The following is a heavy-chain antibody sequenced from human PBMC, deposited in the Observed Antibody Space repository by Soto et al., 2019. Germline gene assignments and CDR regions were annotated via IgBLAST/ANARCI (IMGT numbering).Heavy chain of an antibody. CDR3: ASSYGTSWYGDY. CDR2: IIPMSGTA. D-gene: IGHD6-13*01. J-gene: IGHJ4*02. V-gene: IGHV1-69*06. CDR1: GGSFNNYA. Sequence: QVQLVQSGAEVKKPGSSVKVSCKASGGSFNNYAVTWVRQAPGQGLEWMGGIIPMSGTANYAQKIQGRVTITADKSTSTAYMELSSLRYDDTAVYYCASSYGTSWYGDYWGQGTLVTVSS.